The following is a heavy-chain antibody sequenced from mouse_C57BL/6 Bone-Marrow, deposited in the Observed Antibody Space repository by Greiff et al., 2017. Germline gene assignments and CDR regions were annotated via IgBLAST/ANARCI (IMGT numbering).Heavy chain of an antibody. J-gene: IGHJ3*01. CDR1: GYTFTSYW. Sequence: QVQLQQPGAELVRPGTSVKLSCKASGYTFTSYWMPWVKQRPGQGLEWIGVIDPPDSYPNYNQKFKGKATLTVDTSSSTAYMPLSSLTSEDSAVYYCARGLLAWFAYWGKGTLGTVSA. D-gene: IGHD2-3*01. V-gene: IGHV1-59*01. CDR2: IDPPDSYP. CDR3: ARGLLAWFAY.